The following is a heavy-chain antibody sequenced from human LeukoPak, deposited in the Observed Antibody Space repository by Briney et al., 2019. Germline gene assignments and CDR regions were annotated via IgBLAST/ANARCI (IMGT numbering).Heavy chain of an antibody. J-gene: IGHJ4*02. CDR3: ARGRLTASDY. CDR1: GGSFSGYD. D-gene: IGHD3-16*01. CDR2: INHSGST. V-gene: IGHV4-34*01. Sequence: AETLSLTCAVYGGSFSGYDWSWIRQPPGKGLEWIGEINHSGSTNYNPSLKSRVTISVDTSKNQFSLKLSSVTAADTAVYYCARGRLTASDYWGQGTLVTVSS.